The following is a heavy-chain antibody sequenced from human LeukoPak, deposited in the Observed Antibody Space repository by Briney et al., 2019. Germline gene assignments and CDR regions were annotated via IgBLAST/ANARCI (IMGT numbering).Heavy chain of an antibody. CDR1: GGSISSNTYS. J-gene: IGHJ3*02. CDR3: ARGPNNHYYHYAFDI. CDR2: INHSGST. V-gene: IGHV4-39*07. Sequence: PSETLSLTCTVSGGSISSNTYSWSWIRQPPGKGLEWIGEINHSGSTNYNPSLKSRVTISVDTSKNQFSLKLSSVTAADTAVYYCARGPNNHYYHYAFDIWGQGTMVTVSS. D-gene: IGHD1-14*01.